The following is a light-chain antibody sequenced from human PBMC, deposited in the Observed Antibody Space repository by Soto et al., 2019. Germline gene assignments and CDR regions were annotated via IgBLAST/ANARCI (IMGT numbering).Light chain of an antibody. CDR1: QSISNY. Sequence: DIQMTQSPSSLSASVGDRVTITCRASQSISNYLNWYQQKPGKAPNLLIYGASSLQIGVPSRFSGSGYGTDLPLAINPLQPEDFATYYCQPGYSNPWTFGQGTKLEIK. CDR3: QPGYSNPWT. J-gene: IGKJ1*01. V-gene: IGKV1-39*01. CDR2: GAS.